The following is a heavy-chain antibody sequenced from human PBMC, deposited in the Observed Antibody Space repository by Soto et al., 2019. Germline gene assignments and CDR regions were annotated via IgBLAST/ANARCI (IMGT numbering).Heavy chain of an antibody. V-gene: IGHV3-23*01. Sequence: EAQLLESGGGFIQPGESLRLSCAASGFTFTNYGMSWVRQAPGKGLKWVSTINENGGRTYYADSVKGRLTISRDNSKNTLYLLMNSLRAEDTAVYYCATRGGDYWGQGTLVTVTS. CDR1: GFTFTNYG. D-gene: IGHD6-25*01. CDR2: INENGGRT. J-gene: IGHJ4*02. CDR3: ATRGGDY.